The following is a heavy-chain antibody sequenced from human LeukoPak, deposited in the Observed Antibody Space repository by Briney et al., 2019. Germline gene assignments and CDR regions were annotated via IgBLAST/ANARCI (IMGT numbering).Heavy chain of an antibody. Sequence: GGSLRLSCAASGFTFSNYWMTWVRQAPGKGLEWVALISYDGSNKYYADSVKGRFTISTDNSKNTLYLQMNSLRAEDTAVYFCAKEKVSLRYLESVDYWGQGTLVTVSS. CDR3: AKEKVSLRYLESVDY. CDR1: GFTFSNYW. D-gene: IGHD3-9*01. CDR2: ISYDGSNK. J-gene: IGHJ4*02. V-gene: IGHV3-30*18.